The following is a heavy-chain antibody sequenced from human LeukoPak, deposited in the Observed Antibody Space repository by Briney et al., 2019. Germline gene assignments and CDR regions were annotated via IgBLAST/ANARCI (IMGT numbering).Heavy chain of an antibody. Sequence: PGRSLRIYCAASEFTFHNAWMSWVRQAPGKWLEWVGRVKGDTDGGTTDYDAPVKGRFTIARVASTTMVYLQMNSLRIDDTAVYYCTAGTGHSDHDYWGQGTLVTVSS. D-gene: IGHD5-12*01. J-gene: IGHJ4*02. CDR1: EFTFHNAW. V-gene: IGHV3-15*01. CDR3: TAGTGHSDHDY. CDR2: VKGDTDGGTT.